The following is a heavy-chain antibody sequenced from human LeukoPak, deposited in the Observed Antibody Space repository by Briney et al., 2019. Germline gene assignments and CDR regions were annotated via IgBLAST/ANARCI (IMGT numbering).Heavy chain of an antibody. D-gene: IGHD5-12*01. CDR1: GTSINDYY. Sequence: SETLSLTCTVSGTSINDYYWSWIRQPPGKPLEWIGYIYFSGHTNYSPPLKSRVTMSLDAPRDHFSLQLNSVTAAGTAVYYCARGHGYSGHALAYWGQGILVTVSS. CDR2: IYFSGHT. CDR3: ARGHGYSGHALAY. J-gene: IGHJ4*02. V-gene: IGHV4-59*01.